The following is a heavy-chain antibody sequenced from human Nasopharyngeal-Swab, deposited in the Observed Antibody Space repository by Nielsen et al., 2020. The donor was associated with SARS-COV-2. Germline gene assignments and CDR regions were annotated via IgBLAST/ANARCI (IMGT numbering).Heavy chain of an antibody. V-gene: IGHV4-59*08. CDR1: GGSSSSYY. Sequence: SETLSLTGTVAGGSSSSYYWSWIRQPPGKGLEWIGYIYYSGSTNYNPSLKSRVTISVDTSKNQFSLKLSSVTAADTAVYYCARRGFITGRAGYYYYMDVWGKGTTVTVSS. CDR3: ARRGFITGRAGYYYYMDV. J-gene: IGHJ6*03. CDR2: IYYSGST. D-gene: IGHD1-20*01.